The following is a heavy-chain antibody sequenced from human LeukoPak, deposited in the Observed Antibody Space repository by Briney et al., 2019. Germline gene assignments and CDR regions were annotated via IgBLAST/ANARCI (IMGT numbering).Heavy chain of an antibody. J-gene: IGHJ4*02. CDR2: ISSSSSYI. D-gene: IGHD3-16*02. Sequence: GGSLRLSCAASGFTFSSYSMNWVRQAPGKGLEWVSSISSSSSYIYYADSVKGRFTISRDNSKNTLYLQMNSLRAEDTAVYYCARVYPYTVHFDYWGQGTLVTVSS. CDR3: ARVYPYTVHFDY. CDR1: GFTFSSYS. V-gene: IGHV3-21*04.